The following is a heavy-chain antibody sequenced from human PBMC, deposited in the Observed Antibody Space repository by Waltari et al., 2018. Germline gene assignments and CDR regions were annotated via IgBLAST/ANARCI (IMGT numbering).Heavy chain of an antibody. CDR1: GGTFSSYA. V-gene: IGHV1-69*08. Sequence: QVQLVQSGAEVKKPGSSVKVSCKASGGTFSSYAISWVRQAPGQGLEWMGRIIPILGTANYAQKFQGRVTITADKSTSTAYIELSSLRSEDTAVYYCARDPEYSGYDQDWGQGTLVTVSS. J-gene: IGHJ4*02. CDR3: ARDPEYSGYDQD. D-gene: IGHD5-12*01. CDR2: IIPILGTA.